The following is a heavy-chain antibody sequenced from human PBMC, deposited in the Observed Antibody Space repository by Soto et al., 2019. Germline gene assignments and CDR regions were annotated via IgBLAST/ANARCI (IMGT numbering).Heavy chain of an antibody. CDR1: GFTFSSYG. CDR2: ISYDGTDK. D-gene: IGHD5-18*01. J-gene: IGHJ6*02. CDR3: VKERYAQLWLEDYGMDV. Sequence: QVQLVESGGGVVQPGRSLRLSCAASGFTFSSYGIHWVRQAPGKGLEWVALISYDGTDKYYADSVKGRFPISRDNSKNTRYLQMSSLGPEDTAFYYFVKERYAQLWLEDYGMDVWVQGTTVTV. V-gene: IGHV3-30*18.